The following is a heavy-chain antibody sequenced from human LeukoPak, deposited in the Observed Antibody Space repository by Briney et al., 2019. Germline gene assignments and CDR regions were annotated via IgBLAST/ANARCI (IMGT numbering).Heavy chain of an antibody. V-gene: IGHV3-72*01. Sequence: GGSLRLSCAASGFTFSDHYMDWVRQAPGKGLEWVGRTRNKANSYTTEYAASVKGRFTISRDDSKNSLYLQMNSPKTEDTAVYYCASPPIYDFWSGYYLHWGQGTLVTVSS. CDR3: ASPPIYDFWSGYYLH. J-gene: IGHJ4*02. CDR2: TRNKANSYTT. D-gene: IGHD3-3*01. CDR1: GFTFSDHY.